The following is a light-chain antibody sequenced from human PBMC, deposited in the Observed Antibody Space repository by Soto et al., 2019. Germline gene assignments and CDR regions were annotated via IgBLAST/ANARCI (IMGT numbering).Light chain of an antibody. CDR2: GAS. V-gene: IGKV3-20*01. CDR3: QQYNNWPH. CDR1: QSVSSSY. Sequence: EIVLTQSPGTLSLSPGERATLSCRASQSVSSSYLAWYQQKPGQAPRLLIYGASSRATGIPDRFSGSGSGTDFTLTISRLEPEDFAVYYCQQYNNWPHFGQGTKLEIK. J-gene: IGKJ2*01.